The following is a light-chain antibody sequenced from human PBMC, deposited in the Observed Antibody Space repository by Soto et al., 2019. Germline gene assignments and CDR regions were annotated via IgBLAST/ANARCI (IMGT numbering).Light chain of an antibody. CDR3: QQYGSSHRT. Sequence: DIVLTQSPGTLSLSPGERATLSCRASQRVSSSYLAWYQQKPGQAPRLLIYGASSRATGIPDRFSGSWSGTDFTLTISRLEPEDFAVYYCQQYGSSHRTFGQGPKVESK. V-gene: IGKV3-20*01. CDR2: GAS. J-gene: IGKJ1*01. CDR1: QRVSSSY.